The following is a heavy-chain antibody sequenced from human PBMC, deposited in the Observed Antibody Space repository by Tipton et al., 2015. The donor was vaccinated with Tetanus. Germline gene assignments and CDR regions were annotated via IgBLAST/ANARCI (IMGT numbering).Heavy chain of an antibody. Sequence: QLVQSGAEVKNPGASAKVSCKASGYSFTGHYMHWVRQAPGQGLEWMGWINPNSGVTSYAQKFRGRVTMTRDTSTSTAYMELSRLRFDDTAVYYCARDSQNIPTEGTSVAAYWGQGTLVTVSS. CDR3: ARDSQNIPTEGTSVAAY. J-gene: IGHJ4*02. CDR2: INPNSGVT. V-gene: IGHV1-2*02. D-gene: IGHD2/OR15-2a*01. CDR1: GYSFTGHY.